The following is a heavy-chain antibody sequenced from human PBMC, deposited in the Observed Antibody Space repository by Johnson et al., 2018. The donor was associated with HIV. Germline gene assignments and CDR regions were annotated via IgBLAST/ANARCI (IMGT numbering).Heavy chain of an antibody. J-gene: IGHJ3*02. D-gene: IGHD4/OR15-4a*01. CDR1: GFTFSNYG. Sequence: QVQLVESGGGVVQPGGSLRLSCAASGFTFSNYGMHWVRQAPGKGLEWVTFIRYDGIIKYYADSVKGRSTISRDNSKNTLYLQMNSLRAEDTAVYYCAREREDYGLDIWGQGTMVTVSS. V-gene: IGHV3-30*02. CDR2: IRYDGIIK. CDR3: AREREDYGLDI.